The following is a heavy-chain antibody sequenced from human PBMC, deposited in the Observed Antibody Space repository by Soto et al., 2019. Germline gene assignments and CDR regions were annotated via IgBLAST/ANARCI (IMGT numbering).Heavy chain of an antibody. CDR1: GDTFNFYT. J-gene: IGHJ4*02. CDR3: ATNYGSGSTHFDY. D-gene: IGHD3-10*01. V-gene: IGHV1-69*02. Sequence: QVQLVQSGAEVKKPGSPVRVSCTASGDTFNFYTISWVRQVPGQGPEWMGKIIPMLGMSNYAQKFQGRVTIMADKSTSTVYMNLSGLTSEDTAVYYCATNYGSGSTHFDYWGQGTLVTLSS. CDR2: IIPMLGMS.